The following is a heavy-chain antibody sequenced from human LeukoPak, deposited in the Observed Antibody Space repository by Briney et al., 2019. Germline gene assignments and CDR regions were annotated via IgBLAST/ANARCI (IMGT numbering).Heavy chain of an antibody. J-gene: IGHJ5*02. Sequence: SETLSLTCTVSGGSISSSSYYWGWIRQPPGKGLEWIGSIYYSGSTYYNPSLKSRVTISVDTSKNQFSLKLSSVTAADTAVYYCAKVRGSRRYSLGERWFDPWGQGTLVIVSS. CDR3: AKVRGSRRYSLGERWFDP. CDR2: IYYSGST. CDR1: GGSISSSSYY. V-gene: IGHV4-39*07. D-gene: IGHD3-16*02.